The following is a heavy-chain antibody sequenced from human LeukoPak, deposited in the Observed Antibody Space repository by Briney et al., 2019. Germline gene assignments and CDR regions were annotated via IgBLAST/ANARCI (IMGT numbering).Heavy chain of an antibody. J-gene: IGHJ4*02. CDR3: AKTVPVTGTADF. Sequence: ASVKVSCKASGYTFKTFGISWVRQAPGQGLEWMGWIRVYNGETNYAQMFQDRVTMTTDTSTNTAYMELRSLRSDDTAMYYCAKTVPVTGTADFWGQGTLVTVSS. V-gene: IGHV1-18*01. CDR2: IRVYNGET. CDR1: GYTFKTFG. D-gene: IGHD6-19*01.